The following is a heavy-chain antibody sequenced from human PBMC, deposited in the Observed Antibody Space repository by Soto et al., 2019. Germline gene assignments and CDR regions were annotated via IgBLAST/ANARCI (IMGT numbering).Heavy chain of an antibody. CDR3: ASGVVGATDFDY. CDR1: GGTFSSYA. J-gene: IGHJ4*02. D-gene: IGHD1-26*01. V-gene: IGHV1-69*06. CDR2: IAPPFGAA. Sequence: QVQLVQSGAELKKPGSSVKVSCKASGGTFSSYAFSWVRQAPGQGLEWMGGIAPPFGAANYAQQFQGRVTITADKSTRTVYMELSRLRSEDTAVYYCASGVVGATDFDYWGQGTLVTVSS.